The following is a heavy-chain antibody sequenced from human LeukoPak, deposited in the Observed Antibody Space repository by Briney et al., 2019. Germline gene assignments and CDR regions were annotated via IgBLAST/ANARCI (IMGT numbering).Heavy chain of an antibody. CDR3: STEDKYCTSTTCGDF. V-gene: IGHV1-2*02. D-gene: IGHD2-2*01. CDR1: GYTFTAYY. J-gene: IGHJ4*02. Sequence: ASVKVSCKASGYTFTAYYVHWVRQAPGQGLEWMGYMVPSSGVSHYSQKFQDRVTMTRDTSTSTAYLELSGLTSDDTAVYYCSTEDKYCTSTTCGDFWGQGTPVTASS. CDR2: MVPSSGVS.